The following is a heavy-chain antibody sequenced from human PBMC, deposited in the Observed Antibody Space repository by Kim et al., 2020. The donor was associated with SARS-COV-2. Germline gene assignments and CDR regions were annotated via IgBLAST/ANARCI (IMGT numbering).Heavy chain of an antibody. CDR2: MYHGGGT. V-gene: IGHV4-39*01. J-gene: IGHJ5*02. CDR1: GGSINSNY. Sequence: SETLSLTCTVSGGSINSNYWAWIRQPPGKRLEWIGSMYHGGGTYLNPSLKSRVTINVDTSKNQLSLKVISVTAADTALYYCARHGGTSGWYDPNWFDPWGQGALVTVSS. D-gene: IGHD6-19*01. CDR3: ARHGGTSGWYDPNWFDP.